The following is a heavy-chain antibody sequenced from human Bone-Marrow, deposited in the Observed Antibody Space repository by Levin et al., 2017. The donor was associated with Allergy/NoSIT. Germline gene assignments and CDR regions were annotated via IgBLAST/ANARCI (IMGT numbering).Heavy chain of an antibody. CDR1: GFVFRDFG. CDR3: AKAGYGSGGTTYFDY. Sequence: AGGSLRLSCAASGFVFRDFGMHWVRQAPGKGLEWVAFISYDGRNAYYLDSVKGRFTLSRDNSKNTLDLQMNSLRPEDTAVYYCAKAGYGSGGTTYFDYWGQGSLVIVSS. CDR2: ISYDGRNA. D-gene: IGHD3-10*01. J-gene: IGHJ4*02. V-gene: IGHV3-30*18.